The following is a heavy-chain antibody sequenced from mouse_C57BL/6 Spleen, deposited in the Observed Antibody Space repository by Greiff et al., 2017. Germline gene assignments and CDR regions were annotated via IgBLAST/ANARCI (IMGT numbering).Heavy chain of an antibody. CDR1: GFTFTDYY. Sequence: EVHLVESGGGLVQPGGSLSLSCAASGFTFTDYYMSWVRQTPGKALEWVGIIRNKANGYTTEYSASVKVWFTISRDNSQSILYLQLNALRAEDSATYYCSRYTSSARYGSSYYFDYWGQGTTLTVSS. D-gene: IGHD1-1*01. CDR2: IRNKANGYTT. CDR3: SRYTSSARYGSSYYFDY. J-gene: IGHJ2*01. V-gene: IGHV7-3*01.